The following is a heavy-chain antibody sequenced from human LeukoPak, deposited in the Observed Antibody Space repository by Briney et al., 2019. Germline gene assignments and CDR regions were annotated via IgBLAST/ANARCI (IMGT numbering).Heavy chain of an antibody. J-gene: IGHJ4*02. CDR2: INSDGSTT. CDR1: GFTFSSYW. CDR3: ARVAYYYDSSGYYFDY. V-gene: IGHV3-74*01. Sequence: PGGSLRLXCAASGFTFSSYWMHWVRHAPGKGLVWVSRINSDGSTTSYADSVKGRFTISRDNAKNTLYLQMNSLRAEDTAVYYCARVAYYYDSSGYYFDYWGQGTLVTVSS. D-gene: IGHD3-22*01.